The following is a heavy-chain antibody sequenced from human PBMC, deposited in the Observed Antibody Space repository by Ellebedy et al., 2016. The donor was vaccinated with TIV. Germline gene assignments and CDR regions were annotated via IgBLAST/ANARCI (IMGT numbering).Heavy chain of an antibody. J-gene: IGHJ1*01. CDR2: TSSDGSEE. CDR3: AREGDRGYFQH. V-gene: IGHV3-30-3*01. D-gene: IGHD3-16*01. CDR1: GFTFSTYP. Sequence: GGSLRLXCAASGFTFSTYPMHWIRQAPGEGLEWVAVTSSDGSEEHYADSVKGRFTISRDNSKNTLYVQLNSLRTEDTAVHYCAREGDRGYFQHWGQGTLVTVSS.